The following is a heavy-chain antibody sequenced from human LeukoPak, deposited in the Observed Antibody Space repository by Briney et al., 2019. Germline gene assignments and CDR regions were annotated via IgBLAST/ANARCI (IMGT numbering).Heavy chain of an antibody. Sequence: GESLKISCKGSGYSFTSYWIGWVRQMPGKGLEWMGIIYPGDSDTRYRPSFQGQVTISADKSISTAYLQWSSLKASDTAMYYCARRAYYYGSGSYYVDYWGQGTLVTVSS. CDR3: ARRAYYYGSGSYYVDY. CDR1: GYSFTSYW. CDR2: IYPGDSDT. V-gene: IGHV5-51*01. J-gene: IGHJ4*02. D-gene: IGHD3-10*01.